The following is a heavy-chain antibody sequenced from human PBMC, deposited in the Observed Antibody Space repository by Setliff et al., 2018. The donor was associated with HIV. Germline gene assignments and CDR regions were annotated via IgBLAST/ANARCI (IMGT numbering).Heavy chain of an antibody. CDR1: GFTFGDYT. J-gene: IGHJ4*02. Sequence: GSLRLSCTVSGFTFGDYTMSWVRQAPGKGLEWVGFIRSKTYGGTTEYAASVKGRFTISIDDSKSIAYLQMNSLKSEDTAVYYCTRWESGASWSRYWGQGTLVTVSS. CDR3: TRWESGASWSRY. V-gene: IGHV3-49*04. D-gene: IGHD6-13*01. CDR2: IRSKTYGGTT.